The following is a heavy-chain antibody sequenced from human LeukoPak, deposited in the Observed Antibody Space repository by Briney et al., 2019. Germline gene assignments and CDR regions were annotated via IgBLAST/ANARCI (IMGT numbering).Heavy chain of an antibody. CDR2: IFYSGST. J-gene: IGHJ5*02. D-gene: IGHD3-10*01. Sequence: PSETLSLTCTVSGGSMSSYYWSWIRQPPGKGLEWIGYIFYSGSTNYNPSLKSRVTISVDTSKNQFSLKLSSVTAADTAVYYCARHLSNYGSGSFSFDPWGQGTLVTVSS. V-gene: IGHV4-59*08. CDR1: GGSMSSYY. CDR3: ARHLSNYGSGSFSFDP.